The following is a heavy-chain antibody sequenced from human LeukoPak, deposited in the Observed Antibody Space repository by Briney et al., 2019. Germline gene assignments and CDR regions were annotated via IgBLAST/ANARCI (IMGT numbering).Heavy chain of an antibody. Sequence: SVKVSCKASGGTFSSYAISWVRQAPGQGLEWMGRIIPIFGTANYAQKFQGRVTITADKSTSTAYMELSSLRSEDTAVYYCARDLYYYDSSGYSPFDYWGQGTLVTVSS. D-gene: IGHD3-22*01. CDR2: IIPIFGTA. CDR1: GGTFSSYA. V-gene: IGHV1-69*06. CDR3: ARDLYYYDSSGYSPFDY. J-gene: IGHJ4*02.